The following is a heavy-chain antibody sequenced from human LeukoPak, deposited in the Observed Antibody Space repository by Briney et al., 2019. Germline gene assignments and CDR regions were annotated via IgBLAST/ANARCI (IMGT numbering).Heavy chain of an antibody. CDR3: ARVHDTTGYYHYFDS. CDR1: GFTFSTYP. J-gene: IGHJ4*02. CDR2: ISHHGSNE. V-gene: IGHV3-30*09. Sequence: GGSLRLSCEASGFTFSTYPMHWVRQAPDKGLEWVAMISHHGSNEYYADSVKGRFAISRDNSKNTLYLQMNNPRVEDTAIYYCARVHDTTGYYHYFDSWGQGTLVTVSS. D-gene: IGHD3-9*01.